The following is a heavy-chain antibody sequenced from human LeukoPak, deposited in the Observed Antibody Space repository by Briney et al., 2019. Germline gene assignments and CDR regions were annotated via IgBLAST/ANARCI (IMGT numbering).Heavy chain of an antibody. CDR3: AKTVGLTEH. Sequence: QPGGSLRLSCAASGFTFSSYAMNWVRQAPGKGLEWVSHISGSGASTYYADYVMGRFTISRDNSKNTLYLQVNSLRAEDTAVYYCAKTVGLTEHWGQGTLVTVSS. D-gene: IGHD4-23*01. V-gene: IGHV3-23*01. J-gene: IGHJ1*01. CDR1: GFTFSSYA. CDR2: ISGSGAST.